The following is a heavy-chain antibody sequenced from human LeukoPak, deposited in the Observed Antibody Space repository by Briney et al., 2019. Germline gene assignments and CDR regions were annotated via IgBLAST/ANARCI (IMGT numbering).Heavy chain of an antibody. CDR2: IKQDGSEK. Sequence: PGGSVRLPCAASGFTFSSYWMSWVRQAPGKGLEWVANIKQDGSEKYYVDSVKGRFTISRDNAKNSLYLQMNSLRAEDTAVYYCARDLKEYSYGLGYAFDIWGRGKMVPVSS. V-gene: IGHV3-7*01. CDR3: ARDLKEYSYGLGYAFDI. J-gene: IGHJ3*02. D-gene: IGHD5-18*01. CDR1: GFTFSSYW.